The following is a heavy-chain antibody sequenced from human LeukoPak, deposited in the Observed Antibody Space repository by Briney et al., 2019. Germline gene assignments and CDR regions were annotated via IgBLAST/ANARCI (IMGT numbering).Heavy chain of an antibody. J-gene: IGHJ3*02. V-gene: IGHV3-7*04. CDR3: ARRIMVVTTKTFDI. D-gene: IGHD4/OR15-4a*01. CDR1: EFTFSYYW. Sequence: GGSLRLSCAASEFTFSYYWMTWVRQAPGKGLEWVANINQDGSEQNYVDSVKGRFTISRDNAKNSLCLQMNSLRAEDTALYYCARRIMVVTTKTFDIWGQGTMVTVSS. CDR2: INQDGSEQ.